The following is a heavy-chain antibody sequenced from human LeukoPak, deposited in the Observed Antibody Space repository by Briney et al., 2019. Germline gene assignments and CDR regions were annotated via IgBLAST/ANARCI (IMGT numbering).Heavy chain of an antibody. CDR3: TTSSSTEGAFDI. CDR1: GFTFSSYA. D-gene: IGHD6-13*01. J-gene: IGHJ3*02. V-gene: IGHV3-23*01. CDR2: ISGSGGST. Sequence: GSLRLSCAASGFTFSSYAMSWVRQAPGKGLEWVSAISGSGGSTYYADSVKGRFTISRDNSKNTLYLQMNSLRAEDTAVYYCTTSSSTEGAFDIWGQGTMVTVSS.